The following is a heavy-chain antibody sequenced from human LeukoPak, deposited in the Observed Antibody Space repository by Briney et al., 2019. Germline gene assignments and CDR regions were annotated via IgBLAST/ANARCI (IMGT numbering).Heavy chain of an antibody. CDR3: ARLRFGGGYYY. CDR1: GGSISSSSYY. V-gene: IGHV4-39*01. D-gene: IGHD3-22*01. Sequence: SETLSLTCTVSGGSISSSSYYWGWIRQPPGKGLEWIGSIYCSGSTYYNPSLKSRVTISVDTSKNQFSLKLSSVTAADTAVYYCARLRFGGGYYYWGQGTLVTVSS. J-gene: IGHJ4*02. CDR2: IYCSGST.